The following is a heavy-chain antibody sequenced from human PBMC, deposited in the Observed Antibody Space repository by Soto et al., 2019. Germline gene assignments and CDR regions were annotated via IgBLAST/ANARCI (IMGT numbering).Heavy chain of an antibody. Sequence: ASVKVSCKASGFTFTSSAVQWVRQARGQRLEWIGWIVVGSGNTNYAQKFQERVTITRDMSTSTAYMELSSLRSEDTAVYYCAAGNWNDEFLGEDYYGMDVWGQGTTVTVSS. CDR2: IVVGSGNT. V-gene: IGHV1-58*01. CDR3: AAGNWNDEFLGEDYYGMDV. D-gene: IGHD1-20*01. CDR1: GFTFTSSA. J-gene: IGHJ6*02.